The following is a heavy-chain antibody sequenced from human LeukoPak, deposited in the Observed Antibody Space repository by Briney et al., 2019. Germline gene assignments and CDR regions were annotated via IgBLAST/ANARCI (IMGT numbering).Heavy chain of an antibody. CDR2: IYYSGST. J-gene: IGHJ4*02. D-gene: IGHD4-17*01. Sequence: PSETLSLTCTVSGGSISSYYWSWIRQPPGKGLEWIGYIYYSGSTNYNPSLKSRVTISVDTSNNQFSLKLSSVTAADTAVYYCARTGQGDYGDYGPFDYWGQGTLVTVSA. CDR3: ARTGQGDYGDYGPFDY. V-gene: IGHV4-59*08. CDR1: GGSISSYY.